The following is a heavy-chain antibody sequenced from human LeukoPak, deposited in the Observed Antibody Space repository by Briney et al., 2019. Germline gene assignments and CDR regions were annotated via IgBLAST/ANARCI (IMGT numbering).Heavy chain of an antibody. V-gene: IGHV3-21*01. CDR1: GFTFSSYS. Sequence: PGGSLRLSCAASGFTFSSYSMNWVRQAPGKGLEWVSSISSSSSYLYYAYSVKGRFTISRDNAKNSLYLQMNSLRAEDTAVYYCAELGITMIGGVWGKGTTVTISS. J-gene: IGHJ6*04. CDR2: ISSSSSYL. D-gene: IGHD3-10*02. CDR3: AELGITMIGGV.